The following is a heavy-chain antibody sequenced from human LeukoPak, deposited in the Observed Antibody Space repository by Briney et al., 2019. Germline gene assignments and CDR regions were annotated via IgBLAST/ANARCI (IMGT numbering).Heavy chain of an antibody. CDR1: GFTFSSYG. J-gene: IGHJ4*02. CDR2: ISYDGSNK. Sequence: GRSLRLSCAASGFTFSSYGMHWVRQAPGKGLEWVAVISYDGSNKYYADSVKGRFTISRDNSKNTLYLQMNSLRAEDTAVYYCAKDYYGSGDFDYWGQGTLVTVSS. V-gene: IGHV3-30*18. D-gene: IGHD3-10*01. CDR3: AKDYYGSGDFDY.